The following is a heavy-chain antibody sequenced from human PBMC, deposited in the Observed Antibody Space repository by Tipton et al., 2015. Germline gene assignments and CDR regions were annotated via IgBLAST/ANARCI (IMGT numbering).Heavy chain of an antibody. Sequence: GLVKPSETLSLTCNVSGYSLSTGHCWGWVRLSPGKGLEWVANICSSGNAYYNPSLKSRVTILVDTTQNQVSLRLTSVTAADTAVYYCASGCINFSCYYWFDPWGPGTLVTVSS. CDR2: ICSSGNA. CDR1: GYSLSTGHC. J-gene: IGHJ5*02. CDR3: ASGCINFSCYYWFDP. D-gene: IGHD2-21*01. V-gene: IGHV4-38-2*02.